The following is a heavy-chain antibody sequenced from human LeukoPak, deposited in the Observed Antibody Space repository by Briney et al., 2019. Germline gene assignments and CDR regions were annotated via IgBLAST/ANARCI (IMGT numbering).Heavy chain of an antibody. D-gene: IGHD3-22*01. V-gene: IGHV4-34*01. CDR1: GGSFSGYY. CDR3: ARDQVDYDIPDHFDS. CDR2: INHSGST. J-gene: IGHJ4*02. Sequence: PSETLSLTCAVDGGSFSGYYWSWIRQPPGKGLEWMGEINHSGSTNYNPSLKSRVTISVDTSKNQFSLKLSSVTAADTAVYYCARDQVDYDIPDHFDSWGKGTLVTVSS.